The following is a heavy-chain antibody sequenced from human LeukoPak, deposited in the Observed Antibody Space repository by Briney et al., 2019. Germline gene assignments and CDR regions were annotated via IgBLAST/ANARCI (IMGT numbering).Heavy chain of an antibody. CDR2: INTYTRNP. CDR3: ARQVGTASSHDFGH. Sequence: ASVKVSCKASGYTLTTYVLNWVRQAPGQGFEWMGFINTYTRNPTYAQGFTGRFVFSLDTSVSTAYLLISNLKAEDAAVYYCARQVGTASSHDFGHWGHGTLVTVSS. CDR1: GYTLTTYV. V-gene: IGHV7-4-1*02. D-gene: IGHD2-21*02. J-gene: IGHJ4*01.